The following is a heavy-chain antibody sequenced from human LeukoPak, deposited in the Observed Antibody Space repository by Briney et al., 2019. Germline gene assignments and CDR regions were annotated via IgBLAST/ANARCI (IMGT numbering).Heavy chain of an antibody. CDR3: ARDVKVSSGAPGRRYLGMDV. D-gene: IGHD6-19*01. V-gene: IGHV4-59*01. CDR2: IYYSGST. J-gene: IGHJ6*02. CDR1: GGSISSYY. Sequence: PSETLSLTCTVSGGSISSYYWSWIRQPPGKGLEWIGYIYYSGSTNYNPSLKSRVTISVDTSKNQFSLKLSSVTAADTAVYYCARDVKVSSGAPGRRYLGMDVWGQGTTVTVSS.